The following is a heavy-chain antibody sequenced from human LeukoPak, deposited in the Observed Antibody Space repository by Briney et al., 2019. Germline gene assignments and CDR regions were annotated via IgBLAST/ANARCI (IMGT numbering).Heavy chain of an antibody. D-gene: IGHD3-10*01. CDR1: GGSFSSYY. CDR3: ATIKKGAGWFGENKIYYYYYMDV. Sequence: PSETLSLTCAVYGGSFSSYYWSWIRQPPGKGLEWIGYIYYSGSTNYNPSLKSRVTISVDTSKNQFSLKLSSVTAADTAVYYCATIKKGAGWFGENKIYYYYYMDVWGRGTTVTISS. CDR2: IYYSGST. V-gene: IGHV4-59*01. J-gene: IGHJ6*03.